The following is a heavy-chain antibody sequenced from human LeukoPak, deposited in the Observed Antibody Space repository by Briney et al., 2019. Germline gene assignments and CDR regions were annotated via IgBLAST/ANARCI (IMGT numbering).Heavy chain of an antibody. D-gene: IGHD3-10*01. V-gene: IGHV4-59*01. J-gene: IGHJ6*02. CDR3: ARDHGSYGMDV. Sequence: SETLSLTCTVSGGSISSYYWSWIRQPPGKGLEWIGYIYYSGSTNYNPSLKSRVTISIDTSKNQFSLKLSSVTAADTAVYYCARDHGSYGMDVWGQGTTVTVSS. CDR2: IYYSGST. CDR1: GGSISSYY.